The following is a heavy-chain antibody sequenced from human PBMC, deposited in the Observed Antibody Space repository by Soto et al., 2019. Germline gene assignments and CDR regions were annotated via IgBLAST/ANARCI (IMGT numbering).Heavy chain of an antibody. V-gene: IGHV3-11*01. Sequence: GGSLRLSCAASGFTFSDYYMSWIRRAPGKGLEWVSYISSSGSTIYYADSVKGRFTISRDNAKNSLYLQMNSLRAEDTAVYYCAREQQQLPDAFDIWGQGTMVTVSS. D-gene: IGHD6-13*01. CDR2: ISSSGSTI. CDR1: GFTFSDYY. CDR3: AREQQQLPDAFDI. J-gene: IGHJ3*02.